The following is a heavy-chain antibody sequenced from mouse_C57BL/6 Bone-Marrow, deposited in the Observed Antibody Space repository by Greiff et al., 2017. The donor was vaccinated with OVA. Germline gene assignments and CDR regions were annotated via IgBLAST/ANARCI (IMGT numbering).Heavy chain of an antibody. CDR2: IYIGNGYP. V-gene: IGHV1-58*01. Sequence: VQLQQSGAELVRPGSSVKMSCKTSGYTFTSYGINWVKQRPGQGLEWIGYIYIGNGYPNYNGKFKGKATLTADKSSSTAYMQLSSLTSEDSAVYFGARMAYYYGSSYEYFDVWGTGTTVTVSS. CDR3: ARMAYYYGSSYEYFDV. CDR1: GYTFTSYG. J-gene: IGHJ1*03. D-gene: IGHD1-1*01.